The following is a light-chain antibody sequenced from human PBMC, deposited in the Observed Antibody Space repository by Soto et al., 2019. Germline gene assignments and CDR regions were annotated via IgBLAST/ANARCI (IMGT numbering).Light chain of an antibody. CDR2: ENN. J-gene: IGLJ2*01. CDR3: QSYDSDFVV. Sequence: FILTQPHSVSESPGKTLSISCTRSSGSIANNYVQWYQQRPGSAPTPVIYENNQRLSGVPDRFSGSTDGSSNSASLTISGLQTEDEADYYCQSYDSDFVVFGGGTKVTVL. CDR1: SGSIANNY. V-gene: IGLV6-57*04.